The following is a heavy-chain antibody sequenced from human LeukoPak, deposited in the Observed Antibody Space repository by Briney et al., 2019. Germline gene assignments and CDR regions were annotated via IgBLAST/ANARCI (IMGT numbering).Heavy chain of an antibody. D-gene: IGHD3-22*01. CDR2: MNPSGST. Sequence: PSETLSLTCAVYGGSFSGYYWTWIRQTQEKGLEWIGEMNPSGSTSYNPSLKSRVTISVDTSKNQFYLKLSSVTAADTAVYYCARGRQDVTMIVVVMTAVSYYLDVWGKGTTVTVS. CDR3: ARGRQDVTMIVVVMTAVSYYLDV. J-gene: IGHJ6*03. V-gene: IGHV4-34*01. CDR1: GGSFSGYY.